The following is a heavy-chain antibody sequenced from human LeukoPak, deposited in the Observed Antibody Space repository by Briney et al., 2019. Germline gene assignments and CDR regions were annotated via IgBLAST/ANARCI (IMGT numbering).Heavy chain of an antibody. D-gene: IGHD3-10*01. CDR2: ISGSGGNT. CDR3: ASEWFGEGSFDY. Sequence: PGGSLRLSCAASGFTFSSCAMTWVRQAPGKGLEWVSTISGSGGNTYYADSVKGRFTISRDNSKNTLYLQMNSLRAEDTAVYYCASEWFGEGSFDYWGQGTLVTVSS. J-gene: IGHJ4*02. CDR1: GFTFSSCA. V-gene: IGHV3-23*01.